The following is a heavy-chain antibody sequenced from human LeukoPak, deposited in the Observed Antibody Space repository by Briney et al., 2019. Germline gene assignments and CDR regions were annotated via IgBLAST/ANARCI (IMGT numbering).Heavy chain of an antibody. V-gene: IGHV1-24*01. CDR2: FDPEDGET. D-gene: IGHD3-10*01. Sequence: GASVKVSCKVSGYTLTELSMHWVRQAPGKGLEWMGGFDPEDGETIYAQKFQGGVTMTEDTSTDTAYMELSSLRSEDTAVYYCATSPITMVRGVIITLALDYWGQGTLVTVSS. CDR1: GYTLTELS. CDR3: ATSPITMVRGVIITLALDY. J-gene: IGHJ4*02.